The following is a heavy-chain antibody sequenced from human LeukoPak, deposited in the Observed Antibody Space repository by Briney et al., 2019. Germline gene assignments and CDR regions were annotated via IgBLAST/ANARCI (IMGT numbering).Heavy chain of an antibody. V-gene: IGHV3-66*01. CDR3: ATPLLWFGELSTDY. D-gene: IGHD3-10*01. J-gene: IGHJ4*02. CDR2: IYSGGST. Sequence: GGSQSLSCAPSGFTVSRNYMSWVRHAPGEGLECVSVIYSGGSTYYADSVKGRFTISRDNSKNTLYLQMNSLRAEDTAVYYCATPLLWFGELSTDYWGQGTLVTVSS. CDR1: GFTVSRNY.